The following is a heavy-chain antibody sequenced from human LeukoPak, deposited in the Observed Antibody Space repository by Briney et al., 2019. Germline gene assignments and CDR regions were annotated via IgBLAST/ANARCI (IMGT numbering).Heavy chain of an antibody. J-gene: IGHJ4*02. CDR2: IYHSGST. CDR1: GGSISSGGYS. CDR3: ARDLVDGTGFDY. V-gene: IGHV4-30-2*01. Sequence: SQTLSLTCAVSGGSISSGGYSWSWIRQPPGKGLEWIGYIYHSGSTYYNPSLKSRVTISVDRSKNQFSLKLSSVTAADTAVYYCARDLVDGTGFDYWGQGTLVTVSS. D-gene: IGHD6-19*01.